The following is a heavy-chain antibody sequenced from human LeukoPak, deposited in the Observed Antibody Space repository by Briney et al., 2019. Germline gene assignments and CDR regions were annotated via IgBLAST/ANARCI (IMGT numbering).Heavy chain of an antibody. V-gene: IGHV4-59*02. J-gene: IGHJ5*02. D-gene: IGHD6-19*01. CDR1: GGSVTSYY. Sequence: SETLSLTCTVSGGSVTSYYWSWIRQSPGKGLEWIGYMYYTGSTSYNPSLQSRVTISVDTSKNQFSLRLRSLTAADTAVYYCARCSSGYWFDPWGQGALVTVSS. CDR2: MYYTGST. CDR3: ARCSSGYWFDP.